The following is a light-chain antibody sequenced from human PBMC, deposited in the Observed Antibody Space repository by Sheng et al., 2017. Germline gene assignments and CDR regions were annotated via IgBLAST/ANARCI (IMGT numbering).Light chain of an antibody. Sequence: AIRMTQSPSSFSASTGDRVTITCRASQGISSYLAWYQQKPGKAPKLLIYAASTLQSGVPSRFSGSGSGTDFTLTISCLQSEDFATYYCQQYYSYPFTFGPRDRKWISN. CDR1: QGISSY. J-gene: IGKJ3*01. V-gene: IGKV1-8*01. CDR2: AAS. CDR3: QQYYSYPFT.